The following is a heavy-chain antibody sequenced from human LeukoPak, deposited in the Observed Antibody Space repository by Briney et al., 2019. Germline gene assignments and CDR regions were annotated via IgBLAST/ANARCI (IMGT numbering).Heavy chain of an antibody. CDR3: AKGVVRGVTYYYYYGMDV. D-gene: IGHD3-10*01. CDR1: GFTFSSYA. J-gene: IGHJ6*02. Sequence: GGSLRLSCAASGFTFSSYAMSWVCQAPGKGLEWVSAISGSGGSTYYADSVKGRFTISRDNSKNTLYLQMNSLRAEDTAVYYCAKGVVRGVTYYYYYGMDVWGQGTTVTVSS. CDR2: ISGSGGST. V-gene: IGHV3-23*01.